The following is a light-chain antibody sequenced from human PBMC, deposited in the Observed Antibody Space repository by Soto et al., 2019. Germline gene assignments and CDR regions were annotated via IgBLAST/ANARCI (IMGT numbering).Light chain of an antibody. CDR2: EVS. V-gene: IGLV2-14*01. Sequence: QSALTQPASVSGSPGQSITISCTGTSSDVGVYNYVSWYRQHPGKAPKLMIYEVSYRPSGVSNRFSGSKSGNTASLTISGLQAEDEADYYCSSYTSSSTYVFGTGTRSPS. CDR1: SSDVGVYNY. CDR3: SSYTSSSTYV. J-gene: IGLJ1*01.